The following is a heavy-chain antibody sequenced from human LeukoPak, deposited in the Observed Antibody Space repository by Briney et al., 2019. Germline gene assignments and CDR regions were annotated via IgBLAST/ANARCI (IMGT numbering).Heavy chain of an antibody. CDR1: GFTFSNYA. V-gene: IGHV3-30*04. D-gene: IGHD2-8*01. CDR2: ISYAGKNK. Sequence: GGSLRLSCAAPGFTFSNYAIHWVRQAPGKGLEWVAVISYAGKNKFYADSVTGRFTISRDNSKNTLFLQMSSLRAAATAVYYCARAKRGLTDYWGQGTLVTVS. CDR3: ARAKRGLTDY. J-gene: IGHJ4*02.